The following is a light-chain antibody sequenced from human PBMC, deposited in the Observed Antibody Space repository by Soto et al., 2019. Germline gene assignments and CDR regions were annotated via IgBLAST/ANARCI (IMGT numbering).Light chain of an antibody. J-gene: IGLJ1*01. V-gene: IGLV2-14*01. CDR3: SAYTSSSLYV. Sequence: QSVLTQPASVSGSPGQSITISCTGTSSDVGGYNYVSWYQQHPGKAPKLMIYEVSNRPSGVSNRFSGSKSGNTASLTISGPQAEDEDDYYCSAYTSSSLYVFGTGTKLTVL. CDR2: EVS. CDR1: SSDVGGYNY.